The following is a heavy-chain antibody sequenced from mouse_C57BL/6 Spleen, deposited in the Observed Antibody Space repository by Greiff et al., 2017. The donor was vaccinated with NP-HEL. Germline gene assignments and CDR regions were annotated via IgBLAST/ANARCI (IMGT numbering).Heavy chain of an antibody. D-gene: IGHD1-1*01. J-gene: IGHJ2*01. V-gene: IGHV1-15*01. CDR1: GYTFTDYE. CDR3: KRGDGSSSYYFDY. Sequence: QVQLQQSGAELVRPGASVTLSCKASGYTFTDYEMHWVKQTPVHGLEWIGAIDPETGGTAYNQKFKGKAILTADKSSSTAYMELRSLTSEDSAVYYCKRGDGSSSYYFDYWGQGTTLTVSS. CDR2: IDPETGGT.